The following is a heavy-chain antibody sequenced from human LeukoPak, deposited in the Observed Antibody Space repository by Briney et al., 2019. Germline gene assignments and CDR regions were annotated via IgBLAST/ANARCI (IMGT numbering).Heavy chain of an antibody. CDR1: GYTFTSYG. J-gene: IGHJ4*02. V-gene: IGHV1-18*01. CDR2: INTYNGNT. D-gene: IGHD4-23*01. Sequence: GASVKVSCKASGYTFTSYGITWVRQAPGQGLEWMGWINTYNGNTNYAQKLQGRVTMTTETSTSTAYMELRSLRSDDTAVYYCARDSFQLHDYGGGTFDYWGQGTLVTVSS. CDR3: ARDSFQLHDYGGGTFDY.